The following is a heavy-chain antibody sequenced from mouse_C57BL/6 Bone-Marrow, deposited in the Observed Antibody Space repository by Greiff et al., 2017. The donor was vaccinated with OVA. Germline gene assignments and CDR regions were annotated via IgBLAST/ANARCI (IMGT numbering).Heavy chain of an antibody. J-gene: IGHJ3*01. Sequence: VQLQQSGPELVKPGASVKISCKASGYTFTDYYMNWVKQSHGKSLEWIGDINPNNGGTSYNQKFKGKATLTVDKSSSTAYMELRSLTSEDSAVYYCARKGLGAYWGQGTLVTVSA. CDR3: ARKGLGAY. CDR1: GYTFTDYY. CDR2: INPNNGGT. V-gene: IGHV1-26*01.